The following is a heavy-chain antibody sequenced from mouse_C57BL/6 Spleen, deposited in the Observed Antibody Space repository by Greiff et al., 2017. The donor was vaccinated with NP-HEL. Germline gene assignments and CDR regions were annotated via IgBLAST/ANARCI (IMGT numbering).Heavy chain of an antibody. D-gene: IGHD2-3*01. J-gene: IGHJ3*01. CDR1: GYTFTDYE. CDR2: IDPETGGT. Sequence: VKLMESGAELVRPGASVTLSCKASGYTFTDYEMHWVKQTPVHGLEWIGAIDPETGGTAYNQKFKGKAILTADKSSSTAYMELRSLKSEDSAVYYCTRYDGSIFAYWGQGTLVTVSA. CDR3: TRYDGSIFAY. V-gene: IGHV1-15*01.